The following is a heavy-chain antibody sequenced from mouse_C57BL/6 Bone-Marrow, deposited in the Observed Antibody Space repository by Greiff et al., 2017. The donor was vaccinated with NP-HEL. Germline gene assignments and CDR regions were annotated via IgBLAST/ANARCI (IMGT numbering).Heavy chain of an antibody. D-gene: IGHD2-1*01. CDR3: ARSRDYGNYD. CDR1: GYTFTSYW. J-gene: IGHJ3*01. CDR2: IHPNSGST. V-gene: IGHV1-64*01. Sequence: QVQLQQPGAELVKPGASVKLSCKASGYTFTSYWMHWVKQRPGQGLEWIGMIHPNSGSTNYNEKFKSKATLTVDKSSSTAYMQLSSLTSEDAAVYYCARSRDYGNYDWGQGTLVTVSA.